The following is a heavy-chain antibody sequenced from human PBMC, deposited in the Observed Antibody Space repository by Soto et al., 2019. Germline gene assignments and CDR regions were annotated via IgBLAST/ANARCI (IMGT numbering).Heavy chain of an antibody. CDR2: IYYSGST. D-gene: IGHD3-22*01. V-gene: IGHV4-30-4*01. J-gene: IGHJ4*02. CDR1: GGSVSSGDYY. Sequence: SETLSLTCTVSGGSVSSGDYYWSWIRQPPGKDLEWIGYIYYSGSTYFAPSLKSRVSMAIDTSENQFSLKLSSVTAADTAIYYCATDSSGSSPLHFDSWGRGVLVTVPQ. CDR3: ATDSSGSSPLHFDS.